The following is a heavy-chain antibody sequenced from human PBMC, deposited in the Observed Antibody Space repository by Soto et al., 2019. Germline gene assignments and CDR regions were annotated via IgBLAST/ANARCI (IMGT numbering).Heavy chain of an antibody. CDR1: GDSISRNY. CDR2: ISYSGST. V-gene: IGHV4-59*01. Sequence: QVQLQESGPGLVKPSETLSLTCSVSGDSISRNYWGWIRQPPGKGLEWVGSISYSGSTFYNPSLKSRVTISMDTSKNQLSLRLTSVTAADTAVYYCARDRIAGSKYYYGMDVWGQGTTVTVSS. CDR3: ARDRIAGSKYYYGMDV. D-gene: IGHD6-13*01. J-gene: IGHJ6*02.